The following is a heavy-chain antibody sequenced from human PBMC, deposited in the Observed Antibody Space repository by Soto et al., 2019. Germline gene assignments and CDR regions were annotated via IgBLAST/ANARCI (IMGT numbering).Heavy chain of an antibody. D-gene: IGHD3-22*01. CDR1: GGTFSSYA. CDR2: IIPIFGTA. V-gene: IGHV1-69*13. CDR3: ATDLYGSSGYKTPSFDY. Sequence: SVKVSCKASGGTFSSYAISWVRQAPGQGLEWMGGIIPIFGTANYAQKFQGRVTITADASTSTAYMELSSLRSEDTAVYYCATDLYGSSGYKTPSFDYWGQGTLVTVSS. J-gene: IGHJ4*02.